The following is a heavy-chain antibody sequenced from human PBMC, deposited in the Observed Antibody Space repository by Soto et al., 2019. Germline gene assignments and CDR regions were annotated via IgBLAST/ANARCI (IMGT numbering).Heavy chain of an antibody. V-gene: IGHV2-5*02. CDR3: AHRPINFMASWFDP. Sequence: QITLKESGPTLVKPAQTLTLTCTFSGFSLDTSGVAVGWLRQPPGKALEWLALVYWDDDKRYSPSLKSSLTITKDTSKSQVVLTMTNMDPVDTATSYCAHRPINFMASWFDPWGKGILVTVSS. CDR1: GFSLDTSGVA. J-gene: IGHJ5*02. CDR2: VYWDDDK. D-gene: IGHD5-12*01.